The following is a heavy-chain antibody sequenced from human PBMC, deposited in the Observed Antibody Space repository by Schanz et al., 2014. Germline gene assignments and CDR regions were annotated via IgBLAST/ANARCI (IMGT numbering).Heavy chain of an antibody. V-gene: IGHV3-9*02. D-gene: IGHD6-25*01. CDR2: IPWNGAAI. CDR3: AKVRYSSGWRGDYFDE. CDR1: GFNSDDYA. J-gene: IGHJ4*02. Sequence: EVQLVESGGDLVQPGGSLRLSCSASGFNSDDYAMHWVRQAPGKGLEWVSNIPWNGAAIGYAGSVRGRFTISRDSAKNSLYLQMNSLRPEDTALYYCAKVRYSSGWRGDYFDEWGQGTLVTVAS.